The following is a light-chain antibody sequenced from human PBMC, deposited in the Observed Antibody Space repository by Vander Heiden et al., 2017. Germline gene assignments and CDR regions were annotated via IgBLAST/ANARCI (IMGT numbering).Light chain of an antibody. CDR3: STWDTSLSAVV. Sequence: QSALTQPLSVAAAPGQKVTISCSGSSSNIGNNYVSLYQQCQGTTPKLLISGNNKRPSGIPDRFSGSKSGTSATLGITGLQTGDEADYYCSTWDTSLSAVVFGGGTKVNVL. V-gene: IGLV1-51*01. CDR2: GNN. CDR1: SSNIGNNY. J-gene: IGLJ3*02.